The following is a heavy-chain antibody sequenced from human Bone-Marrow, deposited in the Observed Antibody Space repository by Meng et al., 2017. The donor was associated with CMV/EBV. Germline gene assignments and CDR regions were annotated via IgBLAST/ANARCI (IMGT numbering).Heavy chain of an antibody. D-gene: IGHD1-26*01. CDR3: ARARSGGRYYYGMDV. Sequence: SETLSLTCTVSGGSISSYYWSWIRQPPGKVLEWIGDISYSGSTNYNPSLKSRVTISVDTSKNQFSLKLSSVTAADTAVYYCARARSGGRYYYGMDVWGQGTTVTVSS. CDR1: GGSISSYY. V-gene: IGHV4-59*01. J-gene: IGHJ6*02. CDR2: ISYSGST.